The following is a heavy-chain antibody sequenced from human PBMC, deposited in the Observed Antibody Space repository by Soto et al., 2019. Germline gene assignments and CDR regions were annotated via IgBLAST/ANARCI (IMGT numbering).Heavy chain of an antibody. D-gene: IGHD1-26*01. CDR3: ARIRRRWEIVSGSYGMDV. Sequence: PSETLSLTCTVSGGSISSSSCYWGWIRQPPGKGLEWIGSIYYSGSTYYNPSLKSRVTISVDTSKNQFSLKLSSVTAADTAVYYCARIRRRWEIVSGSYGMDVWGQGTTVTVSS. V-gene: IGHV4-39*01. CDR1: GGSISSSSCY. CDR2: IYYSGST. J-gene: IGHJ6*02.